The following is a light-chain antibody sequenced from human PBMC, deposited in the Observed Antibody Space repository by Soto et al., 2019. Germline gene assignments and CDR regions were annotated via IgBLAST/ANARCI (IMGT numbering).Light chain of an antibody. CDR3: QQCDGTSRT. Sequence: VLTQSPGTLSVSPGERATLSCRASRSVSGNYLAWYQQKLGRPPRLLIYGESSRASGVPDRFTGSGSGTNFTLTIDRLEPEDFAVYYCQQCDGTSRTFGQGTKVDLK. CDR2: GES. CDR1: RSVSGNY. J-gene: IGKJ1*01. V-gene: IGKV3-20*01.